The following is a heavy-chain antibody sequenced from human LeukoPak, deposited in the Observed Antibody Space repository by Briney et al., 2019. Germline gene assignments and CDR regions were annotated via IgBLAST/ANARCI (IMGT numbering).Heavy chain of an antibody. CDR1: GYTFTGYY. CDR3: ARSTLGYCSGGSCSGFDY. J-gene: IGHJ4*02. Sequence: ASVKVSCKASGYTFTGYYMHWVRQAPGQGLEWMGWINPNSGGTNYAQKFQGRVTMTRDTSISTAYMELSRLRSDDTAVYYCARSTLGYCSGGSCSGFDYWGQGTLVTVSS. CDR2: INPNSGGT. D-gene: IGHD2-15*01. V-gene: IGHV1-2*02.